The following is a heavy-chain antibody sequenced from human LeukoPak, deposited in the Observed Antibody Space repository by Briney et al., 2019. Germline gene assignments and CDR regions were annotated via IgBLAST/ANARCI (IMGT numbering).Heavy chain of an antibody. CDR1: GFSFSSYA. J-gene: IGHJ4*02. Sequence: PGGSLRLSCAASGFSFSSYAMSWVRQAPGKGLEWVSAISGSGGSTYYADSVKGRFTISRDNSKNTLYLQMNSLRAEDTAVYYCAKSLSGYLGSFYYFDYWGQGTLVTVSS. CDR2: ISGSGGST. V-gene: IGHV3-23*01. D-gene: IGHD3-22*01. CDR3: AKSLSGYLGSFYYFDY.